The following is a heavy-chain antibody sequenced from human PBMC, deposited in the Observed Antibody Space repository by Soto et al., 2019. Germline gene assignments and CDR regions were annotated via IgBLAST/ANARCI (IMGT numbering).Heavy chain of an antibody. CDR2: ISSGSTTM. CDR1: GFTFSDYG. D-gene: IGHD2-2*01. Sequence: EVQLVESGGGLVQPGGSLRLSCAASGFTFSDYGMTWVGQAPGKGLEWITYISSGSTTMHYAHSVKGRFTISRDNAKDSLYLQMNSLRAEDTAVYYCATSSMQTYHLDDWGQGTLVTVSS. V-gene: IGHV3-48*01. J-gene: IGHJ4*02. CDR3: ATSSMQTYHLDD.